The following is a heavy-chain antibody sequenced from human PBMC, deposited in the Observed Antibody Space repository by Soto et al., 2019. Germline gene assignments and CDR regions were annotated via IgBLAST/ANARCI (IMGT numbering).Heavy chain of an antibody. CDR2: IYWDDDK. D-gene: IGHD3-10*01. Sequence: QITLKESGPTLAKPTQTLTLTCSFSGFSLSTSGVGVGWIRQPPGKALEWLALIYWDDDKRYSPLLTSRLTITKDTSKHPVVLTMTNLDPVDTATYHCAHKASSESLAHYGMGFWGQWTTLGVCS. V-gene: IGHV2-5*02. CDR3: AHKASSESLAHYGMGF. CDR1: GFSLSTSGVG. J-gene: IGHJ6*02.